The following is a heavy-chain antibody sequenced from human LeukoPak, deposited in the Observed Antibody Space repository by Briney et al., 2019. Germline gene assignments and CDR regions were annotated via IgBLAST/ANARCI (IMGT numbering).Heavy chain of an antibody. V-gene: IGHV3-21*01. D-gene: IGHD3-22*01. J-gene: IGHJ4*02. Sequence: GGSLRLSCAASGFTFSSYSMNWVRQAPGKGLEWVSSISSSSSYIYYADSVKGRFTISRDNAKNSLYLQTNSLRAEDTAVYYCARDRDYYDSIETTTDYWGQGTLVTVSS. CDR3: ARDRDYYDSIETTTDY. CDR1: GFTFSSYS. CDR2: ISSSSSYI.